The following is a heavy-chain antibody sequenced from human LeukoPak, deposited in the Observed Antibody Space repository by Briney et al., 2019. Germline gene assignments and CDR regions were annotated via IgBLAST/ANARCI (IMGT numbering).Heavy chain of an antibody. D-gene: IGHD3-22*01. J-gene: IGHJ4*02. CDR2: IRYDGSNK. CDR3: AKDKHYYDSSGFPPKD. Sequence: GGSLRLSCAASGFTFSSYGMHWVRQAPGKGLEWVAFIRYDGSNKHYADSVKGRFTISRDNSKNTLYLQMNSLRAEDTAVYYCAKDKHYYDSSGFPPKDWGQGTLVTVSS. V-gene: IGHV3-30*02. CDR1: GFTFSSYG.